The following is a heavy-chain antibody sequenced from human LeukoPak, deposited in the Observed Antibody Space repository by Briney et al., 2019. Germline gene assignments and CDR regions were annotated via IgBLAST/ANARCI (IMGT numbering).Heavy chain of an antibody. CDR3: ARGSYYGSGSSSGGRDY. CDR2: INTNTGNP. D-gene: IGHD3-10*01. Sequence: ASVKVACKASGYTFTSYAMNWVRQAPGQGLEWMGWINTNTGNPTYAQGFTGRFVFSLDTSVSTAYLQISSLKAEDTAVYYCARGSYYGSGSSSGGRDYWGQGTLVTVSS. CDR1: GYTFTSYA. J-gene: IGHJ4*02. V-gene: IGHV7-4-1*02.